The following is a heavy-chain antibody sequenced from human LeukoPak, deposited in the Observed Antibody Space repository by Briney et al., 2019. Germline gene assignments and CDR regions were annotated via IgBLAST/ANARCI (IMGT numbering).Heavy chain of an antibody. D-gene: IGHD6-13*01. CDR3: ARDGSSWYPFDY. CDR1: GFTFSSYS. V-gene: IGHV3-21*01. J-gene: IGHJ4*02. Sequence: KTGGSLRLSCAASGFTFSSYSMNWVRLAPGKGLEWVSSISSSSSYIYYADSVKGRFTISRDNAKNSLYLQMNSLRAEDTAVYYCARDGSSWYPFDYWGQGTLVTVSS. CDR2: ISSSSSYI.